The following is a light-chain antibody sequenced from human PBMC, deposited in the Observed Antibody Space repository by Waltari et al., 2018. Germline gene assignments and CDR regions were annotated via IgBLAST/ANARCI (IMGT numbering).Light chain of an antibody. CDR2: GAF. CDR3: HQSRSLPDT. J-gene: IGKJ2*01. CDR1: QTLSNY. Sequence: IQMPQYPSSLSASVGDIVTITCRASQTLSNYLNWYQQKPGEAPKLLIHGAFSLQSGVPSRFSGSGSGTDFTLTISSLQPEDFATYYCHQSRSLPDTFGQGTKLEI. V-gene: IGKV1-39*01.